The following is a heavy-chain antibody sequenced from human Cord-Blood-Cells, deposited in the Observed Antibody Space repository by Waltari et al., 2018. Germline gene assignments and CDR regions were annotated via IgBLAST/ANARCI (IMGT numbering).Heavy chain of an antibody. J-gene: IGHJ4*02. CDR2: ISSSGSYI. V-gene: IGHV3-21*01. CDR1: GFTFSSYS. CDR3: ARDRSYYDY. Sequence: EVQLVESGGGLVKPGGSLRLSCAASGFTFSSYSMNWVRQAPGEGLEWVSSISSSGSYIYYADSVKGRFTIARDNAKNSLYLQMNSLRAEDTAVYYCARDRSYYDYWGQGTLVTVSS.